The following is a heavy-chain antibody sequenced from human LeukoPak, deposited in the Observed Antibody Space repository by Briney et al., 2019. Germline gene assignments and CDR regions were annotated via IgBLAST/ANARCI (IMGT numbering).Heavy chain of an antibody. D-gene: IGHD1-7*01. J-gene: IGHJ4*02. V-gene: IGHV1-69*04. CDR2: IIPILGIA. CDR1: GGTFSSYA. Sequence: ASVKVSCKASGGTFSSYAISWVRQAPGQGLEWMGRIIPILGIANYAQKFQGRVTITADKSTSTAYMELSSLRAEDTAVYYCAKDRQDPLNWNYVTYDYWGQGTLATVSS. CDR3: AKDRQDPLNWNYVTYDY.